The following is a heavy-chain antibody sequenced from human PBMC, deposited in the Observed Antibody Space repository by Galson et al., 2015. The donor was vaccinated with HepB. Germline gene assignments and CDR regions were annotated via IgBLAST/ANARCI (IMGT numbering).Heavy chain of an antibody. V-gene: IGHV7-4-1*02. D-gene: IGHD1-26*01. CDR3: ARSQWELPALDI. CDR1: GYSFTNYA. J-gene: IGHJ3*02. Sequence: SVKVSCKASGYSFTNYAIHWVRQAPGQGLEWMAWINTNTGNPTYAQGFTGRFVFSLDTSVSRAHLQISSLKVEDTAIYYCARSQWELPALDIWGQGTMVTASS. CDR2: INTNTGNP.